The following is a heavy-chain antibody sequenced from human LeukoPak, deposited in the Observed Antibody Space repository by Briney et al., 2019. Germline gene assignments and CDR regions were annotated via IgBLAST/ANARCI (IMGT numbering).Heavy chain of an antibody. J-gene: IGHJ4*02. Sequence: GGSLRLSCAASGFTFSSYWMSWVRQAPGKGLEWVANIKQDGSEKYYVDSVKGRFTTSRDNAKNSLYLHMNSLRAEDTAVYYCAREDSHYYDSSGYYDWGQGTLVTVSS. V-gene: IGHV3-7*01. CDR2: IKQDGSEK. D-gene: IGHD3-22*01. CDR3: AREDSHYYDSSGYYD. CDR1: GFTFSSYW.